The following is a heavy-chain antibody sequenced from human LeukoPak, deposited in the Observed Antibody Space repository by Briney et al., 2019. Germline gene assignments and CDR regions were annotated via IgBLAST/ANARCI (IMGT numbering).Heavy chain of an antibody. J-gene: IGHJ4*02. CDR2: ISASAAMT. D-gene: IGHD1-26*01. Sequence: PGGSLRLSCEASGFTFNNYVMTWVRQAPGKGLEWVSSISASAAMTYYADSVKGRSTVSRDNSNNRLYLQMSGLTAADTAAYYCAKDRSIGTYYTFDNWGQGTLVTVSS. V-gene: IGHV3-23*01. CDR1: GFTFNNYV. CDR3: AKDRSIGTYYTFDN.